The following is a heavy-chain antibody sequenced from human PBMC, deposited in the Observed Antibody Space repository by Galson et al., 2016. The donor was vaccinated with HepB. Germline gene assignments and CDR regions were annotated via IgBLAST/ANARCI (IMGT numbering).Heavy chain of an antibody. D-gene: IGHD6-13*01. CDR2: ISYDGSNK. CDR1: GFTFSSYG. CDR3: ARDRQLVGDDAFDI. Sequence: SLRLSCAASGFTFSSYGMHWVRQAPGKGLEWVAIISYDGSNKYYADSVKGRFTISRDNSKNTLYLQMNRLRAEDTAVYYCARDRQLVGDDAFDIWGQGTLVTVSS. J-gene: IGHJ3*02. V-gene: IGHV3-30-3*01.